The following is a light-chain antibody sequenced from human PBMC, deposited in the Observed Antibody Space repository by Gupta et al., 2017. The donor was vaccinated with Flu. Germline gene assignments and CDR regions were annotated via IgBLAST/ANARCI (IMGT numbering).Light chain of an antibody. V-gene: IGLV1-40*01. CDR2: ANT. Sequence: QSVLTQPPSVSEAPGQRVTISCTGSSSNIGAGYDVHWYQQLPGKATKLLTYANTNRPSVVPDRSAATTCGTSASLAIAGLHAEEEADYYCQSSAGNPRVVFGTGTKVTVL. CDR3: QSSAGNPRVV. CDR1: SSNIGAGYD. J-gene: IGLJ1*01.